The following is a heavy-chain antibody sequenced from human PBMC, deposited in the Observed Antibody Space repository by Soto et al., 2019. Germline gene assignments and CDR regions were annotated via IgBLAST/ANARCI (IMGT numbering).Heavy chain of an antibody. Sequence: LQESGPGLVKPSETLSLTCSVSGGSIIIGDYFWSWLRQPPGKGLEWIGNIYYSGTTYSNPSLKSRVTISVDTSKNQFSLKVTSVTAADTAVYYCARQGIARDHAFDIWGLGTMVTVSS. J-gene: IGHJ3*02. CDR3: ARQGIARDHAFDI. CDR2: IYYSGTT. CDR1: GGSIIIGDYF. V-gene: IGHV4-30-4*01. D-gene: IGHD2-15*01.